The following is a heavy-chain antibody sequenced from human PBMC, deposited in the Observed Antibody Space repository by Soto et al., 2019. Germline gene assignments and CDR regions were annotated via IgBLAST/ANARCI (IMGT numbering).Heavy chain of an antibody. CDR1: GGSLIDDY. D-gene: IGHD3-16*01. Sequence: QVQLQESGPGLVKPLETVSLTCTVSGGSLIDDYWNCIRQPPGKGLERIGYVYYSGSTNYNPALKCGVTISLDTSKKQFSLKLISVTAADTAVYYCARGNDYKSSTVDSWGHGTMVSVSS. J-gene: IGHJ3*02. CDR2: VYYSGST. CDR3: ARGNDYKSSTVDS. V-gene: IGHV4-59*01.